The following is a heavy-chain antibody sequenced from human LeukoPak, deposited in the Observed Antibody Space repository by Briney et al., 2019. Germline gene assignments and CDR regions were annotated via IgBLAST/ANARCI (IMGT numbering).Heavy chain of an antibody. Sequence: PSETLSLTCTVSGGSISSYYWSWIRQPPGKGLEWIGYIYYSGSTNYNPSLKSRVTISVDTSKNQFSLKLSSVTAADTAVYYCARLITMVRGVILYYFDYWGQGTLVTVSS. CDR2: IYYSGST. J-gene: IGHJ4*02. CDR1: GGSISSYY. D-gene: IGHD3-10*01. CDR3: ARLITMVRGVILYYFDY. V-gene: IGHV4-59*08.